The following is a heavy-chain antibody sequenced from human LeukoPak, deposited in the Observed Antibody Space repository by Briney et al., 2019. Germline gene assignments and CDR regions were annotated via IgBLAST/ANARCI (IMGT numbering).Heavy chain of an antibody. J-gene: IGHJ4*02. D-gene: IGHD3-16*01. CDR3: GKGRRLGPISVMDY. CDR2: NSGSGNST. Sequence: PGGSLRLSCVASGFTLSHYAMNWVRQAPGKGLEWVSANSGSGNSTYYADSVKGRFTISRDNSKNTLYLQMNSLRAEDTAVYYCGKGRRLGPISVMDYWGQGTLVTVSS. V-gene: IGHV3-23*01. CDR1: GFTLSHYA.